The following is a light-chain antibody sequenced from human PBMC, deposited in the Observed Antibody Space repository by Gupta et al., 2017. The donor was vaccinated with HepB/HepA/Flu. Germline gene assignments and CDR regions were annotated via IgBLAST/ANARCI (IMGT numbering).Light chain of an antibody. V-gene: IGKV3-11*01. J-gene: IGKJ3*01. CDR2: DAS. Sequence: EIVLTQSPATLSLSPGERATLSCRASASVSSYLAWYQQKPGQAPSLLIYDASNRATGIPARFSGSGSGTDLTLTISSLEPEDFAVYYCQQRTKWLCTFGPGTKVDI. CDR1: ASVSSY. CDR3: QQRTKWLCT.